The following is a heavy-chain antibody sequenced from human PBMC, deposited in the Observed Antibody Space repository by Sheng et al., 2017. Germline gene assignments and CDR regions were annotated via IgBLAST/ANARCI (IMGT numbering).Heavy chain of an antibody. CDR2: IIPILGIA. V-gene: IGHV1-69*02. Sequence: QVQLVQSGAEVKKPGSSVKVSCKASGGTFSSYTISWVRQAPGQGLEWMGRIIPILGIANYAQKFQGRVTITADKSTSTAYMELSSLRSEDTAVYYCARGDPGGSYSHFDYWGQGTLVTVSS. D-gene: IGHD1-26*01. J-gene: IGHJ4*02. CDR1: GGTFSSYT. CDR3: ARGDPGGSYSHFDY.